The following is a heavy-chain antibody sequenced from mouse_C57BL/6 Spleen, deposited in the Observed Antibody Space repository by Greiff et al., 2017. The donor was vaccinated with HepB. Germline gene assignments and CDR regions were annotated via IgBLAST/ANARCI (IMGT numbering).Heavy chain of an antibody. D-gene: IGHD2-1*01. J-gene: IGHJ2*01. CDR2: IHPNSGST. CDR1: GYTFTSYW. Sequence: VKLQESGAELVKPGASVKLSCKASGYTFTSYWMHWVKQRPGQGLEWIGMIHPNSGSTNYNEKFKSKATLTVDKSSSTAYMQLSSLTSEDSAVYYCARNGNYASDYWGQGTTLTVSS. V-gene: IGHV1-64*01. CDR3: ARNGNYASDY.